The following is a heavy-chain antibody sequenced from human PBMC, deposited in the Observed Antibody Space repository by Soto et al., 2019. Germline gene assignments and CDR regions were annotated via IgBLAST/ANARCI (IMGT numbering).Heavy chain of an antibody. J-gene: IGHJ4*02. CDR3: AKAGFWSGYYSLVDY. D-gene: IGHD3-3*01. CDR2: ISWNSGSI. Sequence: SLRLSCAASRFTFDDYAVHGVRHTPVKGLEWVSGISWNSGSIGYADSVKGRFTISRDNAKNSLYLQMNSLRAEDTALYYCAKAGFWSGYYSLVDYWGQGTLVTVSS. V-gene: IGHV3-9*01. CDR1: RFTFDDYA.